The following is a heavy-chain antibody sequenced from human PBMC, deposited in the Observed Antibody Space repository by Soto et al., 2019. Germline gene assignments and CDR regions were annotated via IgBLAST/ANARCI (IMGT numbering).Heavy chain of an antibody. Sequence: QVQLVQSGAEEKKPGASVKVSCKASGYTFTSYAIHWRRQAPGQRLEWMGWINAGHGNTKYSQKFQCRVTITGDTSASTAYMELSSLRSEDTAVYYCASESYGGEFGSWCQGTLVTVSS. D-gene: IGHD4-17*01. CDR1: GYTFTSYA. CDR3: ASESYGGEFGS. CDR2: INAGHGNT. V-gene: IGHV1-3*05. J-gene: IGHJ4*02.